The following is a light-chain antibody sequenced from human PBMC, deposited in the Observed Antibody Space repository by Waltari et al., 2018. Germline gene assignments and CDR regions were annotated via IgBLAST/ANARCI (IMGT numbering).Light chain of an antibody. Sequence: DIQMTQSPSSLSASVGDRVTITCRASQNISSYLNWYQQKPGKAPNLLISSASSFQSGVPSRFSGSGSGTDFTLTISSLQPEDFATYYCQQSYSTPYTFGQGTKLEIK. J-gene: IGKJ2*01. CDR1: QNISSY. V-gene: IGKV1-39*01. CDR2: SAS. CDR3: QQSYSTPYT.